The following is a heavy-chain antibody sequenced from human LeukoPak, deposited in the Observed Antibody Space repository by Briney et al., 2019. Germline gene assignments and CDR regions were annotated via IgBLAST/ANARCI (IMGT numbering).Heavy chain of an antibody. CDR2: IKSKIDGGTT. J-gene: IGHJ4*02. Sequence: PGGSLRLSCEVSGFTFSNVWMSWVRQTPGKGLEWVGRIKSKIDGGTTDYAAPVKGRFTISRDDSKNTLYLQMNSLRAEDTAVYYCARDRTHCSSTSCYPGYFDYWGQGTLVTVSS. V-gene: IGHV3-15*01. CDR1: GFTFSNVW. D-gene: IGHD2-2*01. CDR3: ARDRTHCSSTSCYPGYFDY.